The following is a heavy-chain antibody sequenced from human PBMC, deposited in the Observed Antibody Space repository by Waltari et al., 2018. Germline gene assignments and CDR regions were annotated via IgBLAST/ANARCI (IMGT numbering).Heavy chain of an antibody. D-gene: IGHD4-17*01. Sequence: QVQLVQSGAEVKKPGASVKVSCKASGYTFSAYDINWVRQATGQGLVWMGWMNANSGNTVYAQKIESRVTMTRDTSTNTAYMELESLRSEDTAVYYCARERSSRPFDYWVQGTLVTVSS. V-gene: IGHV1-8*02. CDR2: MNANSGNT. CDR3: ARERSSRPFDY. J-gene: IGHJ4*02. CDR1: GYTFSAYD.